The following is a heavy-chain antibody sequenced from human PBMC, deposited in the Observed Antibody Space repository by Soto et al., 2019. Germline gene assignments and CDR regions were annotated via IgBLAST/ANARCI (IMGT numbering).Heavy chain of an antibody. CDR1: GFSLSTDGVG. Sequence: QITLKESGPTLVKPPQTLTLTCTFSGFSLSTDGVGVGWIRQPPGKALEWLALIYWDDEKRYSPSLKSRLTVTKDTSKNRVVLTMTNMDPVDTATYYCVHSRCGGDCLRSYSSHDYYGMDVWGQGTTVTVFS. D-gene: IGHD2-21*02. V-gene: IGHV2-5*02. J-gene: IGHJ6*02. CDR2: IYWDDEK. CDR3: VHSRCGGDCLRSYSSHDYYGMDV.